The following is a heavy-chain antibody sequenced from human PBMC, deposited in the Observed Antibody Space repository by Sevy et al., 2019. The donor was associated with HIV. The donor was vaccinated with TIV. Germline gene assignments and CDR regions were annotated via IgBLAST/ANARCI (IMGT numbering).Heavy chain of an antibody. D-gene: IGHD6-13*01. CDR2: ISXSXSYI. J-gene: IGHJ4*02. V-gene: IGHV3-21*01. CDR3: ASENGAYSSSWYYXDY. Sequence: GGSLRLSCAASGFTFXSYSMNWVRQAPGKGLEWVSSISXSXSYIYYADSVKGRFTISRDNAKNSLYLQMNSLRAEDTAVYYCASENGAYSSSWYYXDYWGQGTLVTVSS. CDR1: GFTFXSYS.